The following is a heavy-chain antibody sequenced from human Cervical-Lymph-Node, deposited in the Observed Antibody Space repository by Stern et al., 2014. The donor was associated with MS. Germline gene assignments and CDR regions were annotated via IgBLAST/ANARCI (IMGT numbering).Heavy chain of an antibody. V-gene: IGHV3-48*01. CDR3: VREGLNGDFDY. CDR2: ISSSRSTI. D-gene: IGHD4-17*01. Sequence: EVQLVESGGDLVHPGGSLTLSCAVSGFTFNSYNMNWVRQSPGQGLEWASYISSSRSTIYYADSVRGRFTISRDNAKNSLYLRMNSLRAEDTAVYYCVREGLNGDFDYWGQGTLVTVSS. CDR1: GFTFNSYN. J-gene: IGHJ4*02.